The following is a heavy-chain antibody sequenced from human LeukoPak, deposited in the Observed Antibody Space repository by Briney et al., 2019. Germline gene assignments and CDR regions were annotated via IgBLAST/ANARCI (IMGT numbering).Heavy chain of an antibody. CDR2: ISAYNGNT. J-gene: IGHJ6*02. CDR1: GYTFTSYG. D-gene: IGHD6-13*01. Sequence: ASVKVSCKASGYTFTSYGISWVRQAPGQGLEWMGWISAYNGNTNYAQKLQGRVTMTTDTSTSTAYMELRSLRSDDTAVYYCARVQLALYYYYYYGMDVWGQGTTVTVSS. CDR3: ARVQLALYYYYYYGMDV. V-gene: IGHV1-18*01.